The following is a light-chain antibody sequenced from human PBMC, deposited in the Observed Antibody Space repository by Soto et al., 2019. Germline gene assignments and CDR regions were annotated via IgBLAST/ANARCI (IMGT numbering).Light chain of an antibody. V-gene: IGKV1-39*01. CDR1: QSISSY. CDR2: AAS. Sequence: DIQMTQSPSSLSASVGDRVTITCRASQSISSYLNWYQQKPGTAPKLLIYAASSLQGGVPSRFSGSGSGTDFSLTISSLQPEDFATYYCQQSYSTPDTFGPGTKVDV. J-gene: IGKJ3*01. CDR3: QQSYSTPDT.